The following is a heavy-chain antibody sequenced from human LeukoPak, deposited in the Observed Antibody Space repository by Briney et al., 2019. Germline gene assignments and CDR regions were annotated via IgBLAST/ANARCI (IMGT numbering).Heavy chain of an antibody. D-gene: IGHD2-15*01. V-gene: IGHV5-51*01. J-gene: IGHJ3*02. Sequence: GESLKISCKGSGYSFTSYWIGWVRQMPGKGLEWMGIIYPGDSDTRYSPSFQGQVTISADKSISTAYLQWSSLKASDTAMYYCARRYCSGGICHDAFDIWGQGTMVTVSS. CDR1: GYSFTSYW. CDR2: IYPGDSDT. CDR3: ARRYCSGGICHDAFDI.